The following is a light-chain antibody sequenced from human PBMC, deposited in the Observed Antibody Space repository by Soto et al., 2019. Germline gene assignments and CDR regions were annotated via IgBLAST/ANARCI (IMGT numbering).Light chain of an antibody. CDR1: SSNIGSNT. Sequence: QSVLTQPPSASGTPGQRVTISCSGRSSNIGSNTVSWYQQLPGTAPKLLIYSNNQRPSGVPDRFSGSKSGTSASLAISGLQSEDEADYYCAAWDDSLNGQVVFGGGTKLTVL. CDR2: SNN. J-gene: IGLJ2*01. CDR3: AAWDDSLNGQVV. V-gene: IGLV1-44*01.